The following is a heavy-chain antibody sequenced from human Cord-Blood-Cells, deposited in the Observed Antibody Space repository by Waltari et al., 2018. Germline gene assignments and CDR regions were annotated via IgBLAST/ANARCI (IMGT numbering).Heavy chain of an antibody. Sequence: QLQLQESGPGLVKPSETLSLTCTVSGGSISSSSYYWGWIRQPPGKGLGGIGGIYYSGSTYYNPSLKSRVTISVDTSKNQFSLKLSSVTAADTAVYYCARRGIAAAGDAFDIWGQGTMVTVSS. CDR3: ARRGIAAAGDAFDI. J-gene: IGHJ3*02. D-gene: IGHD6-13*01. CDR2: IYYSGST. V-gene: IGHV4-39*01. CDR1: GGSISSSSYY.